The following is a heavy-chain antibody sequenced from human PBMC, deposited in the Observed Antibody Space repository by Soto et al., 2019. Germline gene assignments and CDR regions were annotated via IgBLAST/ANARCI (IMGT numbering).Heavy chain of an antibody. CDR3: ARGFGAGMITFGGANFDY. CDR2: INHSGST. J-gene: IGHJ4*02. Sequence: SETLSLTCAVYGGSFSGYYWSWIRQPPGKGLEWIGEINHSGSTNYNPSLKSRVTISVDTSKNRFSLKLSSVTAADTAVYYCARGFGAGMITFGGANFDYWGQGTLVTVSS. V-gene: IGHV4-34*01. D-gene: IGHD3-16*01. CDR1: GGSFSGYY.